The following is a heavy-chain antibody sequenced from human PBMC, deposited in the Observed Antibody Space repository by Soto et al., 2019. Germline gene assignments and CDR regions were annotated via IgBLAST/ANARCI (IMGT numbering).Heavy chain of an antibody. V-gene: IGHV3-33*01. CDR3: ATEIGDYSFEY. CDR1: GFTFSSYG. D-gene: IGHD2-21*02. Sequence: GGSLRLSCVASGFTFSSYGMHWARQAPGKGLEWVAIIWFDGSNINYVDSVKGRFTISRDNSKNTLYLQMNSLRVEDTAVYYCATEIGDYSFEYWGQGTLVTVSS. CDR2: IWFDGSNI. J-gene: IGHJ4*02.